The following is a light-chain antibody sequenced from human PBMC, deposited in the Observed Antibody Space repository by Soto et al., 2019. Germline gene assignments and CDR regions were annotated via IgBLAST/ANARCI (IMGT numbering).Light chain of an antibody. CDR1: TSNIGENT. CDR2: VTD. V-gene: IGLV1-44*01. Sequence: QAVLTQPPSVSGTLGQGVTISCSGSTSNIGENTVAWFQQFPGTAPKVLIYVTDRRPSGVPDRFSGSKSGTSAYLAISGLQSEDEADYYCATWDVTLNGHVFGTGTKLTVL. CDR3: ATWDVTLNGHV. J-gene: IGLJ1*01.